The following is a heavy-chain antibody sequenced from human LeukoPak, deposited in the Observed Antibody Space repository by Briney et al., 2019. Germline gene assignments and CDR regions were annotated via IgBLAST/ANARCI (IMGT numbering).Heavy chain of an antibody. Sequence: GESLKISCKGSGYSFTSYWIGWVRQMPGKGLELMGIIYPGDSDTRYSPSFQGQVTISADKSISTAYLQWSSLKASDTAMYYCARHSARIAAAGTVAEPLDYWGQGTLVTVSS. CDR2: IYPGDSDT. CDR3: ARHSARIAAAGTVAEPLDY. J-gene: IGHJ4*02. CDR1: GYSFTSYW. D-gene: IGHD6-13*01. V-gene: IGHV5-51*01.